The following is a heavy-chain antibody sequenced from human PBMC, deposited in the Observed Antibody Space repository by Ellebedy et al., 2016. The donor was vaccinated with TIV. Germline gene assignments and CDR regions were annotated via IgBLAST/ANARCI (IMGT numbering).Heavy chain of an antibody. CDR3: RQGHYADY. Sequence: GGSPRLSXAASGFSFNTFFMSWVRHSPWRGLEWVSTISAGSDTTRFADSVKGRFTISRDNSKNTVYLRMNDLRAEDTAVYYCRQGHYADYWGQGTLVTVSS. CDR2: ISAGSDTT. CDR1: GFSFNTFF. J-gene: IGHJ4*02. V-gene: IGHV3-23*01.